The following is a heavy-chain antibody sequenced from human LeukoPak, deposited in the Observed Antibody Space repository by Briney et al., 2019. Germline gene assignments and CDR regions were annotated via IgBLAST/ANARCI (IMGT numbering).Heavy chain of an antibody. J-gene: IGHJ3*02. CDR2: INPNSGGT. CDR1: GYIFTGYY. Sequence: ASVKVSCKASGYIFTGYYMHWVRQAPGQGLEWMGRINPNSGGTNYAQKFQGRVTMTRDTSISTAYMELSSLRSEDTAVYYCAREGYYDILTGYYRSSAFDIWGQGTMVTVSS. D-gene: IGHD3-9*01. CDR3: AREGYYDILTGYYRSSAFDI. V-gene: IGHV1-2*06.